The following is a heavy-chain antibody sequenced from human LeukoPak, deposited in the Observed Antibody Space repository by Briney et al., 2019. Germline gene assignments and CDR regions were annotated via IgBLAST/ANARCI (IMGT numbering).Heavy chain of an antibody. CDR3: ARRDSSGWYYFDY. J-gene: IGHJ4*02. V-gene: IGHV4-59*08. D-gene: IGHD6-19*01. CDR1: GGPISSYY. CDR2: IYYSGST. Sequence: SETLSLTCTVSGGPISSYYWSWIRQPPGKGLEGIGYIYYSGSTNYNPSLKSRVTISVDTSENQFSLKLSSVTAADTAVYYCARRDSSGWYYFDYWGQGTLVTVSS.